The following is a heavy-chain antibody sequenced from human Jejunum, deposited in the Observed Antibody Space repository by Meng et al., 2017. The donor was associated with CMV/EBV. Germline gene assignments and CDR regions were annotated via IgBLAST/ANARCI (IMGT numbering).Heavy chain of an antibody. CDR3: ARDLYKYGTMSLSAMDV. Sequence: FSSSSMSWVRQAPGKGLEWVASISGSSSYIYYAASVRGRFTISRDAAKNSLYLQMNSLSAKDTAVYYCARDLYKYGTMSLSAMDVWGQGTTVTVSS. V-gene: IGHV3-21*01. CDR2: ISGSSSYI. CDR1: FSSSS. D-gene: IGHD5-18*01. J-gene: IGHJ6*02.